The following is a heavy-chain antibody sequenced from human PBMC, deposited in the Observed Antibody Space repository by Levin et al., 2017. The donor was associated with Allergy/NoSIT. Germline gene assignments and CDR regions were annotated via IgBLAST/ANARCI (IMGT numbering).Heavy chain of an antibody. V-gene: IGHV3-7*01. Sequence: GGSLRLSCVGSGFTLTPYWMSWVRQAPGKGLEWVANIKKDGSVRNYVGSVRGRFTISRDNTKNSLFLQMNSLTAEDTAVYYCARDSYSKADVWGQGTTVTVSS. D-gene: IGHD4-11*01. CDR3: ARDSYSKADV. CDR1: GFTLTPYW. CDR2: IKKDGSVR. J-gene: IGHJ6*02.